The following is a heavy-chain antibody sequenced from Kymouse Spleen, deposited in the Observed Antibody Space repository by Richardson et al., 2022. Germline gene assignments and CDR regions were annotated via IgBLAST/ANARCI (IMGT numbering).Heavy chain of an antibody. CDR1: GGSFSGYY. D-gene: IGHD6-19*01. Sequence: QVQLQQWGAGLLKPSETLSLTCAVYGGSFSGYYWSWIRQPPGKGLEWIGEINHSGSTNYNPSLKSRVTISVDTSKNQFSLKLSSVTAADTAVYYCARRSYSSGWYYFDYWGQGTLVTVSS. CDR3: ARRSYSSGWYYFDY. J-gene: IGHJ4*02. CDR2: INHSGST. V-gene: IGHV4-34*01.